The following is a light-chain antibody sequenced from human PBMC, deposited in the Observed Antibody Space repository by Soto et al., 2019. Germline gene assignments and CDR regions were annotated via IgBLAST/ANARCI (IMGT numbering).Light chain of an antibody. V-gene: IGKV3D-20*02. Sequence: EIVLTQSPGTLSLSPGERATLSCRASQTVRNNYLAWYQQKPGQAPRLLIYDASSRATGIPDRFSGGGSGTDFTLTISRLEPEDFAVYYCQQRSNWPPITFGQGTHWRL. CDR3: QQRSNWPPIT. CDR2: DAS. J-gene: IGKJ5*01. CDR1: QTVRNNY.